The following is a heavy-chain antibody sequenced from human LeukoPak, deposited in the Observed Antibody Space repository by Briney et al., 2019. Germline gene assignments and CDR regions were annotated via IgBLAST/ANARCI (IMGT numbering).Heavy chain of an antibody. D-gene: IGHD3-22*01. V-gene: IGHV3-23*01. CDR3: AAFSYYYDSSGYRHRGDDAFDI. CDR1: GFTFSSYA. Sequence: GGSLRLSCAASGFTFSSYAMSWVRQAPGKGLEWVSAISGSGGSTYYADSVKGRFTISRDNAKNSLYLQMNSLRAEDTALYYCAAFSYYYDSSGYRHRGDDAFDIWGQGTMVTVSS. CDR2: ISGSGGST. J-gene: IGHJ3*02.